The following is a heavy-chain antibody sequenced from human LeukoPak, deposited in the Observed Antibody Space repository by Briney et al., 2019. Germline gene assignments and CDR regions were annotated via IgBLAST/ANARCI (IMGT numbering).Heavy chain of an antibody. Sequence: SGGSLRLSCAASGFTFSTYAMSWVRQAPGKGLEWVSAISYSGGNTYYADSVKGRFTISRDNSKNTLYLQMNSLRAEDTAVYFCTKRDSAISQKTFDYWGQGTLVAVSS. CDR3: TKRDSAISQKTFDY. V-gene: IGHV3-23*01. J-gene: IGHJ4*02. CDR2: ISYSGGNT. D-gene: IGHD5-24*01. CDR1: GFTFSTYA.